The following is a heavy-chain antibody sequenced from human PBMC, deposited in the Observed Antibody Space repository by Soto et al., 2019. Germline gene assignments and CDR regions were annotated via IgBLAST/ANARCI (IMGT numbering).Heavy chain of an antibody. J-gene: IGHJ4*02. D-gene: IGHD7-27*01. Sequence: PSETLSLTCAVYGGSFSGYYWTWIRQPPGKGLEWIGNIHYSGSTNYSPSLKSRVIISVDTSENQSSLKLSSVTTADTAVYYCTGGGPGHPFDYWGQGTLVTVSS. CDR1: GGSFSGYY. CDR2: IHYSGST. CDR3: TGGGPGHPFDY. V-gene: IGHV4-59*01.